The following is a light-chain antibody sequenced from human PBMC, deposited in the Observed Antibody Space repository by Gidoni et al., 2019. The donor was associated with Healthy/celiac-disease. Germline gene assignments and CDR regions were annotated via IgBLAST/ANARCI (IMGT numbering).Light chain of an antibody. Sequence: DRLLTPSPAPLSVSPGERATLSCRASQSVSSNLAWYQQKPGQAPRLLIYGASTRATGIPARFSGSGSGTEFTLTISSLQPEDFAVYYCQQHNNWPRTFXQXTKVEIK. CDR3: QQHNNWPRT. V-gene: IGKV3-15*01. CDR2: GAS. CDR1: QSVSSN. J-gene: IGKJ1*01.